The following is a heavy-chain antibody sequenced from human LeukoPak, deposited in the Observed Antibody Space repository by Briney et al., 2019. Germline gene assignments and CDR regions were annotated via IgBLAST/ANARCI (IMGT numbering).Heavy chain of an antibody. CDR1: GGSFSGYY. J-gene: IGHJ4*02. CDR3: ARSIHDYGTIDY. V-gene: IGHV4-34*01. CDR2: INHSGST. D-gene: IGHD4-17*01. Sequence: SETLSLTCAVYGGSFSGYYWSWIRQPPGKGLEWIGEINHSGSTNYNPSLKSRVTISVDTSKNQFSLKLSSVTAADTAVYYCARSIHDYGTIDYWGQGTLVTVSS.